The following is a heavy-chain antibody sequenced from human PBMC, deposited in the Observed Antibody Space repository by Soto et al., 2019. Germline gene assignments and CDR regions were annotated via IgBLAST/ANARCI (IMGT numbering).Heavy chain of an antibody. J-gene: IGHJ6*02. CDR3: AKDRPSGSRPYYYGMDV. CDR1: GFTFSSYA. V-gene: IGHV3-23*01. D-gene: IGHD1-26*01. Sequence: PGGSLRLSCAASGFTFSSYAMSWVRQAPGKGLEWVSTISGSADSTYYADSVKGRFTISRDNSKNTLYLQMNSLRAEDTAVYYCAKDRPSGSRPYYYGMDVWGQGTTVTVSS. CDR2: ISGSADST.